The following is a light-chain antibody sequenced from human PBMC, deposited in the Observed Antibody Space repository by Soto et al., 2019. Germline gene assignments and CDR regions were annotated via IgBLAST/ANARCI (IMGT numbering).Light chain of an antibody. J-gene: IGKJ4*01. CDR2: AAS. CDR1: QTISVD. V-gene: IGKV1-39*01. CDR3: QQSHATPT. Sequence: DIRMTQSPSSLSASIGDRVTITCRASQTISVDLNWYQQKPGRVPTLLISAASTLHTGVPSRFVGSGSGTDFTLTISGLQPEDFATYYCQQSHATPTFGGGTKVDIK.